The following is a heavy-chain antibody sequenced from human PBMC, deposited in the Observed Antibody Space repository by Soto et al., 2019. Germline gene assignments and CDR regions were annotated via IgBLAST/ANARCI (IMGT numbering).Heavy chain of an antibody. V-gene: IGHV4-34*01. D-gene: IGHD5-12*01. CDR2: INHSGST. CDR3: ARLRPFDY. CDR1: GGSFSGYY. J-gene: IGHJ4*02. Sequence: SETLSLTCAVYGGSFSGYYWSWIRQPPGKGLEWIGEINHSGSTNYNPSLKSRVTISVDTSKNQFSLKLSSVTAADTAVYYCARLRPFDYWGQGTLVTVSS.